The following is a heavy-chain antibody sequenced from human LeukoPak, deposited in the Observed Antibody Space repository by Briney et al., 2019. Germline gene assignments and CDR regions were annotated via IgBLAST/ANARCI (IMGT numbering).Heavy chain of an antibody. Sequence: SETLSLTCTVSGGSISSGGYYWSWIRQHPGKGLEWIGYIYYSGSTYYNPSPKSRVTISVDTSKNQFSLKLSSVTAADTAVYYCARGLAARRNFDYWGQGTLVTVPS. CDR3: ARGLAARRNFDY. CDR1: GGSISSGGYY. V-gene: IGHV4-31*03. J-gene: IGHJ4*02. CDR2: IYYSGST. D-gene: IGHD6-6*01.